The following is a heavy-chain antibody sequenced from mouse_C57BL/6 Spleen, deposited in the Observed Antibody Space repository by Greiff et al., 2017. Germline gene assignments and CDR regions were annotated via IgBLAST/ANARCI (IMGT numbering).Heavy chain of an antibody. CDR1: GYTFTSYW. V-gene: IGHV1-64*01. D-gene: IGHD1-1*01. J-gene: IGHJ2*01. Sequence: QVQLQQPGAELVKPGASVKLSCKASGYTFTSYWMHWVKQRPGQGLEWIGMIHPNSGSTNYNEKFKSKATLTVDKSSSTAYMQLSSLTSEDSAVYYCARSGRTTGDFDYWGQGTTLTVSS. CDR2: IHPNSGST. CDR3: ARSGRTTGDFDY.